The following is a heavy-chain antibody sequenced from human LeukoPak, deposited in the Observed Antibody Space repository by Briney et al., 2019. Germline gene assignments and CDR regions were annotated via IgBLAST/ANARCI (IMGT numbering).Heavy chain of an antibody. J-gene: IGHJ4*02. D-gene: IGHD4-23*01. CDR3: AREGMALVKFDY. V-gene: IGHV3-74*01. Sequence: GGSLRLSCAASGFTFSSYWMNWVRQAPGKGLVWVSRINSDGSNTKYADSVKGRFTISRDNAKNTLYLQMNSLRGEDTAVYYCAREGMALVKFDYWGQGTLVTVSS. CDR1: GFTFSSYW. CDR2: INSDGSNT.